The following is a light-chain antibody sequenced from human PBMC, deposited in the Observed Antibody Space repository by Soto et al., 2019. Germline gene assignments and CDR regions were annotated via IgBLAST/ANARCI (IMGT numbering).Light chain of an antibody. Sequence: EIVLTQSPATLSLSPGERATLSCRASQGVSSYLARYQQKPGQAPRLLIYDASNRATGIPARFSGSGPGTDFTLTISSLEPEDFAVYYCQQRSNWLTFGGGTKVDIK. CDR2: DAS. CDR1: QGVSSY. V-gene: IGKV3D-11*01. J-gene: IGKJ4*01. CDR3: QQRSNWLT.